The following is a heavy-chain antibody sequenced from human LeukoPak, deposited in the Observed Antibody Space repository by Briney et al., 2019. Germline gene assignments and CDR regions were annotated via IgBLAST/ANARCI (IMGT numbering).Heavy chain of an antibody. Sequence: GASVKVSCKASGYTFTSYGISWVRQAPGQGLEWMGWISAYNGNTNYAQKLQGRVTMTTDTSTSTAYMELRSLRSDDTAVYYCARGFGYCSGGSCYGYYYMDVWGKGTTVTISS. V-gene: IGHV1-18*01. CDR1: GYTFTSYG. J-gene: IGHJ6*03. CDR3: ARGFGYCSGGSCYGYYYMDV. CDR2: ISAYNGNT. D-gene: IGHD2-15*01.